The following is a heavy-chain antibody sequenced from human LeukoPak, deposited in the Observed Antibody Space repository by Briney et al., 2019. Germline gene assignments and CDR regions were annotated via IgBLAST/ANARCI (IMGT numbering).Heavy chain of an antibody. Sequence: GGSLRLSCAASGFTFSSYGMHWVRQAPGKGLEGVAFIRYDGSNKYYADSVKGRFTISRDNSKNTLYLQMNSLRAEDTAVYYCAKGTRDDFHWGQGTLVTVSS. V-gene: IGHV3-30*02. CDR2: IRYDGSNK. CDR3: AKGTRDDFH. CDR1: GFTFSSYG. J-gene: IGHJ4*02. D-gene: IGHD3-3*01.